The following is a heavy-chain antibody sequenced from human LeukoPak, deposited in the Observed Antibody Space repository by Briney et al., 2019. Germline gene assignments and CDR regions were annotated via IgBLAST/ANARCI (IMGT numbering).Heavy chain of an antibody. CDR1: GGSISSYY. CDR2: IYYSGST. CDR3: ASSELTYYYYYYMDV. J-gene: IGHJ6*03. V-gene: IGHV4-59*01. Sequence: SETLSLTCTVSGGSISSYYWSWVWQPPGKGLEWIGYIYYSGSTNYNPSLKSRVTISVDTSKNQFSLKLSSVTAAGTAVYYCASSELTYYYYYYMDVWGKGTTVTVSS. D-gene: IGHD1-26*01.